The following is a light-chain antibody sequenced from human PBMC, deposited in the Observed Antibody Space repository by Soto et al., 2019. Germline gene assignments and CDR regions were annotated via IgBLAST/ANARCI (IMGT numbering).Light chain of an antibody. Sequence: QSALTQPASVSGSPGQSITISCTGTSSDVCGYDYVSWYQLHPGKAPKLMVFEVSNRPSGVSYRFSGSKSGNTASLTISGLQAEDEADYFCSSYSISTAYLFGTGTKV. J-gene: IGLJ1*01. CDR3: SSYSISTAYL. V-gene: IGLV2-14*01. CDR1: SSDVCGYDY. CDR2: EVS.